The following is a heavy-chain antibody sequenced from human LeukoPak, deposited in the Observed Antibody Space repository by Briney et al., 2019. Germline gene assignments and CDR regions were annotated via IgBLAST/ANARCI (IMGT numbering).Heavy chain of an antibody. CDR1: GYTLTELS. CDR2: FDPEDGET. J-gene: IGHJ4*02. D-gene: IGHD2-2*02. V-gene: IGHV1-24*01. CDR3: ATDYCSSTSCYTAFDY. Sequence: ASVKVSCKVSGYTLTELSMHWVRQAPGKGLEWMGGFDPEDGETIYAQKFQGRVTMTEDTSTDTAYMELSSLRSEDTAVYYCATDYCSSTSCYTAFDYWGQGTLSPSPQ.